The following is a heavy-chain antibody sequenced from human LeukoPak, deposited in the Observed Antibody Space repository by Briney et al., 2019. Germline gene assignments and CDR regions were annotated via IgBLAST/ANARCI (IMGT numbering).Heavy chain of an antibody. CDR3: ARHVQSGYRGNPLDY. V-gene: IGHV5-51*01. Sequence: GESLKISCQGSGYSFTIYWIGWVRQMPGKGLEWMGIIYPGDSDTRYSPSFQGQVTISADKSISTAYLQWSSLKASDTAMYYCARHVQSGYRGNPLDYWGQGTLVTVSS. D-gene: IGHD3-22*01. CDR1: GYSFTIYW. CDR2: IYPGDSDT. J-gene: IGHJ4*02.